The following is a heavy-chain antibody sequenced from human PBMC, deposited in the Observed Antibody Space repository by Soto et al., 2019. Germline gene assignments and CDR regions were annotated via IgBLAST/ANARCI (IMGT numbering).Heavy chain of an antibody. Sequence: PSETLSLTCTVSGGSISSSSYYWGWIRQPPGKGMERIGSIYYSGSTYYKPSLKSRVTISVDTSKNQLSLKLSSVTAADTAVFYCARRLYYDSSGFEGGGMDVWGQGTTVT. CDR2: IYYSGST. J-gene: IGHJ6*02. CDR3: ARRLYYDSSGFEGGGMDV. CDR1: GGSISSSSYY. V-gene: IGHV4-39*01. D-gene: IGHD3-22*01.